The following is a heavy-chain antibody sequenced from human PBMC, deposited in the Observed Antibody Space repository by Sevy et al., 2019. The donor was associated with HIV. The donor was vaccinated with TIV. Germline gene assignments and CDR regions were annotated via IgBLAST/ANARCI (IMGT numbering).Heavy chain of an antibody. V-gene: IGHV3-33*01. D-gene: IGHD5-12*01. CDR2: IWYDGSNK. CDR1: GFTFSSYG. CDR3: ARERARLRGAFDI. Sequence: GGSLRLSCAASGFTFSSYGMHWVRQAPGKGLEGVAVIWYDGSNKYYADSVKGRFTISRDNSKNTLYLQMNSLRAEDTAVYYCARERARLRGAFDIWGQGTMVTVSS. J-gene: IGHJ3*02.